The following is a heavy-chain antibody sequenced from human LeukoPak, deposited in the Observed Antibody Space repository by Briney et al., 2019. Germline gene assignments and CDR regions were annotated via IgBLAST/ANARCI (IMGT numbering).Heavy chain of an antibody. V-gene: IGHV4-59*08. Sequence: PSETLSLTCTVSGGSISSYYWSWIRQPPGKGLEWIGYIYYSGSTNYNPSLKSRVTISVDTSKNQFSLKLSSVTAADTAVYYCARRGYGDTPFDYWGQGTLVTVSS. CDR3: ARRGYGDTPFDY. D-gene: IGHD4-17*01. J-gene: IGHJ4*02. CDR2: IYYSGST. CDR1: GGSISSYY.